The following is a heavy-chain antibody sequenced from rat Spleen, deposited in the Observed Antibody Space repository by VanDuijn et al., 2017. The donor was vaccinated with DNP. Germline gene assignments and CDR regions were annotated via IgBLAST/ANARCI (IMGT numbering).Heavy chain of an antibody. CDR1: GFTFSNFP. CDR3: AREGDYYAGTFVDALDA. J-gene: IGHJ4*01. Sequence: EVQLVESGDGLVQPGRSMKLSCAASGFTFSNFPMAWVRQAPTKGLEWVATISTSGSSTYYRDSVKGRFTISRDDAKNTLYLQMNSLRSEDSATYYCAREGDYYAGTFVDALDAWGQGTSVTVSS. V-gene: IGHV5-46*01. D-gene: IGHD1-12*02. CDR2: ISTSGSST.